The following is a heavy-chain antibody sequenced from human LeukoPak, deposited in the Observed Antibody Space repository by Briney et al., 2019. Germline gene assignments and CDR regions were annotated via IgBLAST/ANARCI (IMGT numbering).Heavy chain of an antibody. CDR2: ISSSSSYI. CDR1: GFTFSSYS. Sequence: GGSLRLSCAASGFTFSSYSMTWVRQAPGKGLEWVSYISSSSSYIYYADSVKGRFTISRDNAKNSLYLQMNSLRAEDTAVYYCARETGDTYYYDSSGYYYLDYWGQGTLVTVSS. D-gene: IGHD3-22*01. V-gene: IGHV3-21*05. J-gene: IGHJ4*01. CDR3: ARETGDTYYYDSSGYYYLDY.